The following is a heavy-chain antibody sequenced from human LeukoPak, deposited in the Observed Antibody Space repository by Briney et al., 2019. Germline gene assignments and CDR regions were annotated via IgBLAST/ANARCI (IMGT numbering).Heavy chain of an antibody. CDR3: ARPQHGDLYAFDI. J-gene: IGHJ3*02. Sequence: GGSLRLXCAAXGXTFTSYWMHWVXQAPGKGLVWVSRVDGDGSTTTYADSVKGRFTISRDNAKNTLYLQMNSLRAEDTAVYYCARPQHGDLYAFDIWGQGTMVTVSS. D-gene: IGHD4-17*01. CDR1: GXTFTSYW. CDR2: VDGDGSTT. V-gene: IGHV3-74*01.